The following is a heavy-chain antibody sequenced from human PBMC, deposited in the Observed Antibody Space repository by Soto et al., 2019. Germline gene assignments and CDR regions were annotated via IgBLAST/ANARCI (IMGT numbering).Heavy chain of an antibody. CDR2: FSGSGSTT. Sequence: EVQLLESGAGLVQPGESLRLSCVASGFTFRTSAMSWVRQAPGTGLEWVSTFSGSGSTTYSADSVKGRFTVSRDNPKNTLYLEMNSLRADDTAIYYCARGGAGHSPSDYWGQGILVTVSS. J-gene: IGHJ4*02. V-gene: IGHV3-23*01. CDR1: GFTFRTSA. D-gene: IGHD6-19*01. CDR3: ARGGAGHSPSDY.